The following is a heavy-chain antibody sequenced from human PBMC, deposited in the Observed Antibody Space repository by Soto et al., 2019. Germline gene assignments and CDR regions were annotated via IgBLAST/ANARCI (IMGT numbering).Heavy chain of an antibody. CDR3: ARDHIIIVPELDFSNVYHHHYGMAV. CDR2: VDPNGNT. V-gene: IGHV4-31*03. J-gene: IGHJ6*02. D-gene: IGHD2-2*01. CDR1: GFSISSDTYY. Sequence: SETLPLTCSVSGFSISSDTYYWSWIRQNPGKGLEWIGSVDPNGNTLYNPSLKGRVTILVDTSKNQFSLKLNSLTAADAAVYFCARDHIIIVPELDFSNVYHHHYGMAVCGQGSTGTVSS.